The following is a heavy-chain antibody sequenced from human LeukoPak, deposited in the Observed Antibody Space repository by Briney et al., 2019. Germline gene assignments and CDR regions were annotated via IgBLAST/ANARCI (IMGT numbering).Heavy chain of an antibody. CDR3: AKRRDGERGPVTN. V-gene: IGHV3-23*01. CDR2: ISSSGGGT. D-gene: IGHD7-27*01. J-gene: IGHJ4*02. Sequence: GGSLRLSCAASGFTFSNYGMSWVRQAPGMGLEWVSIISSSGGGTYYADSVKGRFTISRDNSKNTLYLQMNSLRAEDAAVYYCAKRRDGERGPVTNWGQGALVTVSS. CDR1: GFTFSNYG.